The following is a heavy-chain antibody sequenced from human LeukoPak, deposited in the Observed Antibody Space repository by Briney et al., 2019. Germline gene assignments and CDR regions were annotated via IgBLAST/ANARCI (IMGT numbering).Heavy chain of an antibody. V-gene: IGHV3-23*01. CDR3: AKYTSGTSYRGLDQ. CDR2: IIGSAVNT. CDR1: GLTDRSYA. J-gene: IGHJ4*02. Sequence: PGESLRLSCGASGLTDRSYAMSWVRQAPGKGLEWVSTIIGSAVNTYYADSVKGRFTISRDDSKNTVYLQMKSLRAEDTAVYSCAKYTSGTSYRGLDQWGQGTLVTVSS. D-gene: IGHD3-10*01.